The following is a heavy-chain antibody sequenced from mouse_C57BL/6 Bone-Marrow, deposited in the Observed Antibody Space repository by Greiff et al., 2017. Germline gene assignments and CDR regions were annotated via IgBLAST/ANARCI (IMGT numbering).Heavy chain of an antibody. CDR3: ASRDGSSYAMDY. Sequence: DVQLQESGPVLVKPGASVKMSCKASGYTFTDYYMNWVKQSHGKSLEWIGVINPYNGGTSYNQKFKGKATLTVDKSSSTAYMELNSLTSEDYAVYYCASRDGSSYAMDYWGQGTSVTVSS. D-gene: IGHD1-1*01. J-gene: IGHJ4*01. CDR1: GYTFTDYY. CDR2: INPYNGGT. V-gene: IGHV1-19*01.